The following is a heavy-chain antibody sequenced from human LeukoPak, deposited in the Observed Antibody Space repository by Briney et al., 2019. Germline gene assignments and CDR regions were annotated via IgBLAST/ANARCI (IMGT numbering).Heavy chain of an antibody. CDR2: ISSSSSYI. Sequence: PGGSLRLSCAASGLTFSRYWMHWVRQAPGKGLEWVSSISSSSSYIYYADSVKGRFTISRDNAKNSLYLQMNSLRAEDTAVYYCARDLGIAAAGPYYFDYWGQGTLVTVSS. CDR3: ARDLGIAAAGPYYFDY. J-gene: IGHJ4*02. CDR1: GLTFSRYW. V-gene: IGHV3-21*01. D-gene: IGHD6-13*01.